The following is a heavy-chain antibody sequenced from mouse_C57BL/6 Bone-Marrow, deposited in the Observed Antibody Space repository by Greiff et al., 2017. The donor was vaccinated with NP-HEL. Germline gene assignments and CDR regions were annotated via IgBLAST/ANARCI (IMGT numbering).Heavy chain of an antibody. CDR1: GFSLSTSGMG. CDR3: ARRGGLYYDYDGHYFDN. CDR2: IYWADDK. D-gene: IGHD2-4*01. J-gene: IGHJ2*01. Sequence: QVTLKESGPGILQSSQTLSLTCSFSGFSLSTSGMGVSWIRQPSGKGLEWLAHIYWADDKRSNPSLKSRLTISKATSRNQVFLKITRVDTAATATYYCARRGGLYYDYDGHYFDNWGQGTTLTVSS. V-gene: IGHV8-12*01.